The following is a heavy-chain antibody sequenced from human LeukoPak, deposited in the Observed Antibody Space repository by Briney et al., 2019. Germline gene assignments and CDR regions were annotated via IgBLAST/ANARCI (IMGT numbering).Heavy chain of an antibody. D-gene: IGHD3-10*01. J-gene: IGHJ4*02. CDR3: ARAANTYYYGSGSYYNGHFDY. Sequence: GGSLRLSCAASGFTFSSYWMHWVRQAPGKGLVWVSRINSDGSTTSYADSVKGRFTISRDNAKNTLYLQMNSLRAEDTAVYYCARAANTYYYGSGSYYNGHFDYWGQGTLVTVSS. V-gene: IGHV3-74*01. CDR1: GFTFSSYW. CDR2: INSDGSTT.